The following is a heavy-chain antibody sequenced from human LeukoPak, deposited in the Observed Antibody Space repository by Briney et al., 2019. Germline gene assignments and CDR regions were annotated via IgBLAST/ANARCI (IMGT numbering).Heavy chain of an antibody. V-gene: IGHV3-53*01. CDR1: GFTVSSNY. Sequence: PGGSLRLSSAASGFTVSSNYMSWVRQAPGKGLEWVSVIYSGGSTYYADSVKGRFTISRDNSKNTLYLQMNSLRAEDTAVYCCARDADYDFYGMDVWGQGTTVTVSS. CDR3: ARDADYDFYGMDV. CDR2: IYSGGST. D-gene: IGHD3-3*01. J-gene: IGHJ6*02.